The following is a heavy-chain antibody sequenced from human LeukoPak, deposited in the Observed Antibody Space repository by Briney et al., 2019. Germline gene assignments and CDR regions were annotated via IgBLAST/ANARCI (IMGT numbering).Heavy chain of an antibody. J-gene: IGHJ5*02. Sequence: SETLSLTCTVSGGSISIYYWSWSRQPPGKRLEWIVYIYYSGSTNYTPSLKSRVTISVATSKHQSSLKLSSVTAEATAVYYCARAPLLGIFGLDPWGQGTPVTVSS. D-gene: IGHD3-3*01. CDR2: IYYSGST. V-gene: IGHV4-59*01. CDR3: ARAPLLGIFGLDP. CDR1: GGSISIYY.